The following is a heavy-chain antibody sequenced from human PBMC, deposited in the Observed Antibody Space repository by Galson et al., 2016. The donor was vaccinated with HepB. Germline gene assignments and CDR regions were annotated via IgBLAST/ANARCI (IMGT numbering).Heavy chain of an antibody. CDR3: AGWFGDRNP. J-gene: IGHJ5*02. V-gene: IGHV3-7*01. Sequence: SLRLSCAASGFIFSNAWMNWVRLTPGKGLEWVANNSPDGSGRRCVDSLKGRFTVSRDNGKNSLFLQMDSLRVEDTAVYFCAGWFGDRNPWGQGTLVTVSS. CDR2: NSPDGSGR. D-gene: IGHD3-10*01. CDR1: GFIFSNAW.